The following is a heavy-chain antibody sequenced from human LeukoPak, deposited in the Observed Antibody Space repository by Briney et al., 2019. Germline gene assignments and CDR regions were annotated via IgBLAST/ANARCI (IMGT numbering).Heavy chain of an antibody. J-gene: IGHJ4*02. Sequence: GGSLRLSCAASGFTFSTYGMNWVRQAPGKGLEWVSSISSSSTYIYYADSVKGRVTSSRENAKNSVYLQMNSLRAEDTAVYYCARGRRTAPGGTTLDYWGQGTLVTVSS. CDR1: GFTFSTYG. D-gene: IGHD6-13*01. CDR3: ARGRRTAPGGTTLDY. V-gene: IGHV3-21*01. CDR2: ISSSSTYI.